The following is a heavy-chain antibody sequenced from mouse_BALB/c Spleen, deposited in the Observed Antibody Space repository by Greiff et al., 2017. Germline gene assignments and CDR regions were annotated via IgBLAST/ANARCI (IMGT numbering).Heavy chain of an antibody. Sequence: VQGVESGPGLVAPSQSLSITCTVSGFSLTSYGVHWVRQPPGKGLEWLGVIWAGGSTNYNSALMSRLSISKDNSKSQVFLKMNSLQTDDTAMYYCARDGGYDEFAYWGQGTLVTVSA. D-gene: IGHD2-2*01. J-gene: IGHJ3*01. V-gene: IGHV2-9*02. CDR1: GFSLTSYG. CDR3: ARDGGYDEFAY. CDR2: IWAGGST.